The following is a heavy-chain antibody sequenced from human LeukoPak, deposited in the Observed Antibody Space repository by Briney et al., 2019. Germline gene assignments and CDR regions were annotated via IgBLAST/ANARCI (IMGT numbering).Heavy chain of an antibody. CDR1: GYSFTSYL. CDR2: IYPGDSDT. Sequence: GESLKISCKGSGYSFTSYLIGWVRQMPGKGLEWMGIIYPGDSDTRYSPSFQGQVTISADKSTSTAYLQWSSLKASDTAMYYCARRPSPLDFWGGGDWFDPGGQGTLVTVSS. V-gene: IGHV5-51*01. CDR3: ARRPSPLDFWGGGDWFDP. D-gene: IGHD3-3*01. J-gene: IGHJ5*02.